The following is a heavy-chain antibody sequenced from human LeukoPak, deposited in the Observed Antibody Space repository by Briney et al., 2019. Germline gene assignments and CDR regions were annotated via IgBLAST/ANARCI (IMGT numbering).Heavy chain of an antibody. D-gene: IGHD2-15*01. CDR1: GGTFSSYA. V-gene: IGHV1-69*05. J-gene: IGHJ5*02. CDR2: IIPIFGTA. CDR3: ARDEDADWFDP. Sequence: SVKVSCKASGGTFSSYAISWVRQAPGQGLEWMGGIIPIFGTANYAQKLQGRVTMTTDTSTSTAYMELRSLRSDDTAVYYCARDEDADWFDPWGQGTLVTVSS.